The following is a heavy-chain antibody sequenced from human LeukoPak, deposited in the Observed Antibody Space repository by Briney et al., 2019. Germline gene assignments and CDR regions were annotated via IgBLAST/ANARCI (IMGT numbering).Heavy chain of an antibody. V-gene: IGHV4-39*07. CDR2: IYYSGST. Sequence: SETLSLTCTVSGGSISSSSYYWGWTRQPPGKGLEWIGSIYYSGSTYYNPSLKSRVTISVDTSKNQFSLKLSSVTAADTAVYYCASYTAMVQGGDYWGQGTLVTVSS. CDR1: GGSISSSSYY. J-gene: IGHJ4*02. D-gene: IGHD5-18*01. CDR3: ASYTAMVQGGDY.